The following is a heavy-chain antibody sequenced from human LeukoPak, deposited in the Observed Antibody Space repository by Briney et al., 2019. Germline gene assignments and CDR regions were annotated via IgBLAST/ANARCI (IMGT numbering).Heavy chain of an antibody. J-gene: IGHJ3*02. V-gene: IGHV4-61*02. CDR2: IYTSGST. CDR1: GGSISSGNYY. CDR3: ARVVSGVEVSLAFDI. Sequence: PSQTLSLTCTVSGGSISSGNYYWSWIRQPAGKGLEWIGRIYTSGSTNYNPSLKSRVTISVDTSKNQFSLKLSSVTAADTAVYYCARVVSGVEVSLAFDIWGQGTMVTVSS. D-gene: IGHD2-8*01.